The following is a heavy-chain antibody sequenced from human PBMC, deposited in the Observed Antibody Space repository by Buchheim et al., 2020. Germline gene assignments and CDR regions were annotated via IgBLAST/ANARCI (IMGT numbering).Heavy chain of an antibody. Sequence: EVQLVESGGGLVQPGGSLRLSCAASGFTFGRYPMSWVRQAPGKGLEWILHIEADGSATHSADSVKGRFTISRDTAMNSLYLQMNSLRDEDTAVYYCARRDSSRGMDVWGQGTT. CDR1: GFTFGRYP. D-gene: IGHD3-22*01. CDR2: IEADGSAT. V-gene: IGHV3-48*02. CDR3: ARRDSSRGMDV. J-gene: IGHJ6*02.